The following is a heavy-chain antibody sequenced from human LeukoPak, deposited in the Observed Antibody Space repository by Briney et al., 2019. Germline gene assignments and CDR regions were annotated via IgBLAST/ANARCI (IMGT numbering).Heavy chain of an antibody. J-gene: IGHJ4*02. Sequence: GGSLRLSCGASGFTFSRYAMSWVRQAPGKGLEWVSGMSGSGGSTYYADPVKGRFTISRDNSRNTLYLQMNSLRAEDPAVYYCAKAMAERAYSYADPLAYWGQGTLVTVSS. CDR2: MSGSGGST. CDR3: AKAMAERAYSYADPLAY. V-gene: IGHV3-23*01. CDR1: GFTFSRYA. D-gene: IGHD5-18*01.